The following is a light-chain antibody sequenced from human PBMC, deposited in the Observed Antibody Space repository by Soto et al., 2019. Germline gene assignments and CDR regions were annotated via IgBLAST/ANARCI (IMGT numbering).Light chain of an antibody. Sequence: DIQMTQSPSTLSASVGDRVTITCRASQSISSWLAWYQQKPGKAPKLLINKASSLESGVPSRFSGSGSGTDFTLTISSLQAEDVAVYYCQQYYSTPWTFGQGTKVDI. CDR2: KAS. V-gene: IGKV1-5*03. CDR3: QQYYSTPWT. CDR1: QSISSW. J-gene: IGKJ1*01.